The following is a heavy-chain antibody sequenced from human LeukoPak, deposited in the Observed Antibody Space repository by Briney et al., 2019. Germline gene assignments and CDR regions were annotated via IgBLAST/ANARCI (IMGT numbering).Heavy chain of an antibody. CDR2: VGTGFDT. D-gene: IGHD2-15*01. J-gene: IGHJ4*02. Sequence: GGSLRLSCVASGFTFSSHAMSWVRQAPGKGLEWVSTVGTGFDTYYTDSVKGRFTISRDNSMNTLSLQMSSLRAEDTATYYCTKNVPGRAIDYWGQGTLVTVSS. V-gene: IGHV3-23*01. CDR3: TKNVPGRAIDY. CDR1: GFTFSSHA.